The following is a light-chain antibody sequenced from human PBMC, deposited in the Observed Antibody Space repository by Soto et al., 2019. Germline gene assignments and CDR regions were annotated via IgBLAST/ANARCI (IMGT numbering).Light chain of an antibody. J-gene: IGKJ3*01. CDR1: QSVSSF. Sequence: EIVLTQSPATLSLSPGERATLSCRASQSVSSFLAWYQQKAGQAPRLLIYDASNRVSGIPDRFSGAGSGTDFTLTISSLEPDDFAVYYCQQRSTWPPFTFGPGTKVEIK. V-gene: IGKV3-11*01. CDR2: DAS. CDR3: QQRSTWPPFT.